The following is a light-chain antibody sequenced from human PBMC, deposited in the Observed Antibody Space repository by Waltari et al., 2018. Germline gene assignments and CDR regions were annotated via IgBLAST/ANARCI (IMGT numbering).Light chain of an antibody. Sequence: DVQVAQSPFSLSASVGDRVTITCQASQNIDIFLNWYQQTPGKAPKLLIYDASNVETGVPTRFSASGSGRHFTLSITNLQPDDIATYYCQQYGNLPPAFGGGTKVEIK. CDR3: QQYGNLPPA. V-gene: IGKV1-33*01. CDR2: DAS. CDR1: QNIDIF. J-gene: IGKJ4*01.